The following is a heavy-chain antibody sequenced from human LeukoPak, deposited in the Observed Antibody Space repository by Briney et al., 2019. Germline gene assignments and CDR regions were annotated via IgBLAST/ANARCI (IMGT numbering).Heavy chain of an antibody. CDR3: AAFPYYDFWSGYYYFDY. V-gene: IGHV1-2*02. Sequence: ASVKVSRKASGYTFTGYYMHWVRQAPGQGLEWMGWINPNSGNTNYAQKFQERVTITRDMSTSTAYMELSSLRSEDTAVYYCAAFPYYDFWSGYYYFDYWGQGTLVTVSS. CDR1: GYTFTGYY. CDR2: INPNSGNT. J-gene: IGHJ4*02. D-gene: IGHD3-3*01.